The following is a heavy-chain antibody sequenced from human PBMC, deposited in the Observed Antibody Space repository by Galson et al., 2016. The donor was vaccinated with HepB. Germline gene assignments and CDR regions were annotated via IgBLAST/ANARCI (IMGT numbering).Heavy chain of an antibody. CDR3: ARIARAGLYHYFGMDV. Sequence: SETLSLTCTVSTASIRTQNHYWGWFRQPPGKGLEWIGSVYYTGSTYYNPSLKTRVTISLGPSRNKFSLDLTSMTAADTAVFYCARIARAGLYHYFGMDVWGQGTTVTVSS. V-gene: IGHV4-39*01. CDR1: TASIRTQNHY. CDR2: VYYTGST. J-gene: IGHJ6*02. D-gene: IGHD2-21*01.